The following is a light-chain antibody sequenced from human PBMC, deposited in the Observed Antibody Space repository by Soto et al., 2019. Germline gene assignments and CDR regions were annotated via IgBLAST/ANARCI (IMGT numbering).Light chain of an antibody. V-gene: IGKV1-39*01. CDR1: DSISSY. J-gene: IGKJ1*01. CDR3: QQHYTART. CDR2: AAS. Sequence: IPITQSPSCLSASVGDRFTITCRASDSISSYLNWFQQKLGKAPKLLIYAASHLQSGVPSRFSGSGHGTDFTLTISSLQPEDSATYYCQQHYTARTLVQGTKV.